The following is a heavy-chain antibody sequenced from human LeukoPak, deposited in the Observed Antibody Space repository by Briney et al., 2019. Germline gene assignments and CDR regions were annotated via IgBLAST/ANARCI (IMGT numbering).Heavy chain of an antibody. CDR3: TGSFGQLTFFDY. Sequence: GGSLRLSCAASGFTFSSYAMSWVRQAPGKGLEWVGFIRSKAYGGTTEYAASVKGRFTISRDDSKSIAYLQMNSLKTEDTAVYYCTGSFGQLTFFDYWGQGTLVTVSS. D-gene: IGHD3-10*01. CDR2: IRSKAYGGTT. V-gene: IGHV3-49*04. J-gene: IGHJ4*02. CDR1: GFTFSSYA.